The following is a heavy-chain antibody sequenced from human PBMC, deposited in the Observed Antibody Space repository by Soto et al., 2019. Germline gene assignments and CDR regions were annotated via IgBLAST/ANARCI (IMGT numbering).Heavy chain of an antibody. D-gene: IGHD3-10*01. CDR3: AREVRGRHTFDP. Sequence: GASVKVSCKASGYTFTSYAMHWVRQAPGQRLEWMGWINAGNGNTKYSQKFQGRVTITRDTSASTAYMELSSLRSEDTAVYYCAREVRGRHTFDPWGQGTLVTVSS. CDR1: GYTFTSYA. CDR2: INAGNGNT. V-gene: IGHV1-3*01. J-gene: IGHJ5*02.